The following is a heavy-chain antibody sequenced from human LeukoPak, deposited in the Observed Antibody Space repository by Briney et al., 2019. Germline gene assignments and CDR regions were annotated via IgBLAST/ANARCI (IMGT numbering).Heavy chain of an antibody. J-gene: IGHJ6*03. D-gene: IGHD3-3*01. CDR3: AREGRPLSYYDFWGGYYTNYYYYMDV. Sequence: GGSLRLSCAVSGFTFSSHSMNWVRQAPGKGLEWLSYISRSASTINYADSVKGRFTISRDNAKDSLYLQMNSLRAEDTAVYYCAREGRPLSYYDFWGGYYTNYYYYMDVWGKGTTVTVSS. CDR2: ISRSASTI. V-gene: IGHV3-48*04. CDR1: GFTFSSHS.